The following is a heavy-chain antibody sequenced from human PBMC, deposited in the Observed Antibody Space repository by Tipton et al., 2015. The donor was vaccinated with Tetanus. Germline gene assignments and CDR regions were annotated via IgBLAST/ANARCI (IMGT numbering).Heavy chain of an antibody. Sequence: TLSLTCTVSGGSLSTSHWAWIRQPPGKGLEWVGKITYSRATNYNSSLKSRVTMSLDTSTSQFSLELTSATAADTAVYYCAREHIRPIGEVIFRFFDLWGRGTLVTVSS. V-gene: IGHV4-59*01. J-gene: IGHJ2*01. D-gene: IGHD3-3*01. CDR1: GGSLSTSH. CDR2: ITYSRAT. CDR3: AREHIRPIGEVIFRFFDL.